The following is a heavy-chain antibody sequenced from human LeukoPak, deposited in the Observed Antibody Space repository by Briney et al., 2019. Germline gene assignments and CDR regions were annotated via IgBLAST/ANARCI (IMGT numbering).Heavy chain of an antibody. V-gene: IGHV3-15*01. CDR3: TTPYGWGFGVMDV. CDR1: GFTFSNAW. CDR2: IKSKTDGGTT. J-gene: IGHJ6*02. Sequence: PGGSLRLSCAASGFTFSNAWMSWVRQAPGKGLECVGRIKSKTDGGTTDYAAPVKGRFTISRDDSKNTLYLQMNSLKTEDTAVYYCTTPYGWGFGVMDVWGQGTTVTVSS. D-gene: IGHD3-10*01.